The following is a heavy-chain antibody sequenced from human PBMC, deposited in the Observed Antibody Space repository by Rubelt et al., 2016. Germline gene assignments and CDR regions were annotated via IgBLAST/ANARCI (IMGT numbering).Heavy chain of an antibody. J-gene: IGHJ4*02. CDR3: ASSSGWYFDD. V-gene: IGHV3-30*04. Sequence: QVQLVESGGGVVQPGRSLRLSCAASGFTFSSYAMHWVRQAPGKGLEWVAVISYDGTNKYYADSVKGRFTIARENAKNSLYLQMSSLRVEDTAVYYCASSSGWYFDDWGQGTLVTVSS. D-gene: IGHD6-19*01. CDR1: GFTFSSYA. CDR2: ISYDGTNK.